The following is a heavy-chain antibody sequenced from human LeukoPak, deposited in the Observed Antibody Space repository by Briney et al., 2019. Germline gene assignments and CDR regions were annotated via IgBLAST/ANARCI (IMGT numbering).Heavy chain of an antibody. CDR2: INPNSGGT. Sequence: ASVKVSCKASGYTFTGYYMHWVRQAPGQGLEWMGWINPNSGGTKYAQKFQGRVTMTRDTSISTAYMELSRLRSDDTAVYYCARDAGYSSSWQDHWGQGTLVTVSS. CDR3: ARDAGYSSSWQDH. D-gene: IGHD6-13*01. V-gene: IGHV1-2*02. J-gene: IGHJ4*02. CDR1: GYTFTGYY.